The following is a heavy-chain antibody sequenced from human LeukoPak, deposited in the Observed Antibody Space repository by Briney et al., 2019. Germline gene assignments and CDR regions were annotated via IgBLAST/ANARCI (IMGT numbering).Heavy chain of an antibody. CDR1: GFTFSSYS. CDR3: ARDYYDSSGYYHPDY. D-gene: IGHD3-22*01. Sequence: GGSLRLSCAASGFTFSSYSMNWVRQAPGKGLEWVSSISSSSSYIYYADSVKGRFTISRDNAKNSLYLQMNSLRAEDTAVYYCARDYYDSSGYYHPDYWGQGTLVTVSS. CDR2: ISSSSSYI. V-gene: IGHV3-21*01. J-gene: IGHJ4*02.